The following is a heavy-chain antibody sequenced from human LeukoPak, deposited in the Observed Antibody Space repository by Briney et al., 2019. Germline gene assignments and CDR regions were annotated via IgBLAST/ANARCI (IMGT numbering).Heavy chain of an antibody. J-gene: IGHJ4*02. CDR1: GYTFTGYY. Sequence: ASVKVSCKASGYTFTGYYMHWVRQAPGQGLEWMGWINPNSGGTNYAQKFQGRVTMTRNTSISTAYMELSSLRSEDTAVYYCARGYYYYDSSGYYYVFDYWGQGTLVTVSS. CDR2: INPNSGGT. V-gene: IGHV1-2*02. D-gene: IGHD3-22*01. CDR3: ARGYYYYDSSGYYYVFDY.